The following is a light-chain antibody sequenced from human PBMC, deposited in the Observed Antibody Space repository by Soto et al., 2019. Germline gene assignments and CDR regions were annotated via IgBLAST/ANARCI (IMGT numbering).Light chain of an antibody. V-gene: IGLV2-14*01. CDR1: SSDVGGYNY. CDR2: EVS. Sequence: QSALTQPASVSGSPGQSITIPCTGTSSDVGGYNYVSWYQQHPGKAPKLMIYEVSNRPSGVSNRFSGSKSGNTASLTISGLQAEDEADYYCSSYTSSSTLEIGGGTQLTVL. J-gene: IGLJ2*01. CDR3: SSYTSSSTLE.